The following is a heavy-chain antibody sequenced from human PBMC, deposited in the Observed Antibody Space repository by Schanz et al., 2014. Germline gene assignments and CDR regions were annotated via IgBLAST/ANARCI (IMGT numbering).Heavy chain of an antibody. J-gene: IGHJ4*02. CDR1: GFTFSDHY. CDR3: ARDSRPNYDFLTAYYSIDY. V-gene: IGHV3-66*01. CDR2: IYSGIGA. Sequence: EVQLVESGGGLVQPGGSLRLSCAASGFTFSDHYMDWVRQAPGKGLEWVSVIYSGIGAYYADSVKDRFTVSRDNSKNTVYLQMNRLRAEDTAVYYCARDSRPNYDFLTAYYSIDYWGQGTLVTVSS. D-gene: IGHD3-9*01.